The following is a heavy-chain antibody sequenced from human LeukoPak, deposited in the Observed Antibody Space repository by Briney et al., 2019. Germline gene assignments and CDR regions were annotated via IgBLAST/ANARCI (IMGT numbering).Heavy chain of an antibody. Sequence: GGSLRLSCVASGFAVGSNYMSWVRQAPGKGLEWVSYVTSDGTSKNYADSVKGRFTISRDNAKNSLYLQMNSLRAEDTAIYYCARDPGGGGAFDIWGQGTMVTVSS. CDR2: VTSDGTSK. CDR1: GFAVGSNY. CDR3: ARDPGGGGAFDI. J-gene: IGHJ3*02. D-gene: IGHD3-10*01. V-gene: IGHV3-48*03.